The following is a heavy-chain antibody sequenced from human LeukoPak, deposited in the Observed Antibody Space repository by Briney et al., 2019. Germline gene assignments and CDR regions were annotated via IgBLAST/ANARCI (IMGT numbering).Heavy chain of an antibody. D-gene: IGHD4-17*01. CDR1: SGPITSGSFY. Sequence: SQTLSLTCTVSSGPITSGSFYWDWIRQPGGKGLEWIGRIYTSGKINYNPALEGRFTMSVDTTKNQFSLKLNFVTAADTAVYYCARGHDYGDYWFDPWGQGTLVTVSS. J-gene: IGHJ5*02. CDR3: ARGHDYGDYWFDP. CDR2: IYTSGKI. V-gene: IGHV4-61*02.